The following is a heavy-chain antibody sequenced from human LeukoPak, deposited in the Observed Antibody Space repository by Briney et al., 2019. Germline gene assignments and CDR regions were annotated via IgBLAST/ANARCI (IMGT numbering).Heavy chain of an antibody. D-gene: IGHD2-15*01. CDR1: GGSISSGNWY. CDR2: IYTSGST. CDR3: ARARITYDLPRHGFDP. Sequence: SQTLSLTCTVSGGSISSGNWYWSWIRQPAGKGLEWIGRIYTSGSTNYNPSLKSRVTISVDTSKNQFSLKLSSVTAADTAVYYCARARITYDLPRHGFDPWGQGTLVTVSS. J-gene: IGHJ5*02. V-gene: IGHV4-61*02.